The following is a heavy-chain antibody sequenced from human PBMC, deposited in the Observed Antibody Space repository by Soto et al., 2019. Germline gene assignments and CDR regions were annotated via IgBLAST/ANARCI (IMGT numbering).Heavy chain of an antibody. D-gene: IGHD3-10*01. CDR2: IYGVDDK. V-gene: IGHV2-5*02. CDR1: GFSLTTSGVG. Sequence: QITLKESGPTLVKPTQTLTLTCTFSGFSLTTSGVGVGWIRQPPDKALEWLALIYGVDDKRYSPSLKSRLTITGDTSKNQVVLTMTNMDPVDTATYYCAHRHYYGSGNLGMDVWGQGTTVTVSS. J-gene: IGHJ6*02. CDR3: AHRHYYGSGNLGMDV.